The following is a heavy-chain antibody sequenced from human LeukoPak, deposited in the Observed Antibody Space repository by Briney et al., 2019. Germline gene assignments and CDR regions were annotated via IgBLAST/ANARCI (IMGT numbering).Heavy chain of an antibody. Sequence: PGGSLTLSCAASGFPFSTYAMSWVRQAPAKGLEWVSSIRGSDGSTYYADSVKGRFAIFRDNSNKTLYLQMNSLRAEDTAVYYWATDLYDILTGYYTTSDYWGQGTLVTVSS. J-gene: IGHJ4*02. CDR3: ATDLYDILTGYYTTSDY. V-gene: IGHV3-23*01. CDR1: GFPFSTYA. CDR2: IRGSDGST. D-gene: IGHD3-9*01.